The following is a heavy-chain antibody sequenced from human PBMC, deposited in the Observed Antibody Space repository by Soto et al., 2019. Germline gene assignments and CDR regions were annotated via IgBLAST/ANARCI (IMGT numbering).Heavy chain of an antibody. Sequence: EVQLVESGGGLVKPGGSLRLSCAASGFTFSSYSMNWVRQAPGKGLEWVSSISSSSSYIYYADSVKGRFTISRDNAKNSLYLQMNSLRAEVTAVYYCARDCCSSSSEYSSGWYGNFFDYWGQGTLVTVSS. CDR3: ARDCCSSSSEYSSGWYGNFFDY. CDR1: GFTFSSYS. CDR2: ISSSSSYI. D-gene: IGHD6-19*01. V-gene: IGHV3-21*01. J-gene: IGHJ4*02.